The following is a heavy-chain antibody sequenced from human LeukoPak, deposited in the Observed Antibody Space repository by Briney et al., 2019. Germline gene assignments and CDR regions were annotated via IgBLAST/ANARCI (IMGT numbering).Heavy chain of an antibody. CDR3: ARRSSPNYYDSSGYADY. V-gene: IGHV5-51*01. Sequence: GESLKISCKGSGYSFTSYWIGWVRQMPGKGLEWVGIIYPGDSDTRYSPSFQGQVTISADKSISTAYLQWSSLKASDTAMYYCARRSSPNYYDSSGYADYWGQGTLVTVSS. CDR1: GYSFTSYW. D-gene: IGHD3-22*01. CDR2: IYPGDSDT. J-gene: IGHJ4*02.